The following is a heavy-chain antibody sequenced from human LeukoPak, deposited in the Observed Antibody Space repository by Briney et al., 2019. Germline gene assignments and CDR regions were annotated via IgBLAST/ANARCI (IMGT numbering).Heavy chain of an antibody. CDR2: ISHDGSNK. V-gene: IGHV3-30*18. J-gene: IGHJ4*02. CDR1: GFTFSSYG. Sequence: GGSLRLSCEASGFTFSSYGMHWVRRAPGKGLEWMTVISHDGSNKYYVDSVKGRFTISRDNSKSTLYLQMNSLRVEDTAVYYCAKEGYYGSGSFPDSWGQGTLVTVSS. D-gene: IGHD3-10*01. CDR3: AKEGYYGSGSFPDS.